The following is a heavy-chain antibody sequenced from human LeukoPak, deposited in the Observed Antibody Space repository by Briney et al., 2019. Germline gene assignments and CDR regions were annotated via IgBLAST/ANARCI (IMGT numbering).Heavy chain of an antibody. V-gene: IGHV4-39*01. CDR3: ARHRLSGWPPTFDY. Sequence: PSETLSLTCTVSGGSISSSSYYWGWIRQPPGKWLEWIGSIYYSGSTNYNPSLKSRVTISVDTSKNQFSLKLSSVTAADTAVYYCARHRLSGWPPTFDYWGQGTQVTVSS. CDR1: GGSISSSSYY. J-gene: IGHJ4*02. CDR2: IYYSGST. D-gene: IGHD6-19*01.